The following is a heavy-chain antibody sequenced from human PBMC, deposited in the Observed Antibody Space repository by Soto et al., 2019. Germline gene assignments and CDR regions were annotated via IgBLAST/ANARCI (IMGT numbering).Heavy chain of an antibody. V-gene: IGHV3-53*02. CDR2: IYSGGST. J-gene: IGHJ6*02. CDR3: ARDNYGMDV. Sequence: EVQLVETGGGLIQPGGSLRLSCAASGFTVSSNYMSWVRQAPGKGLEWVSVIYSGGSTYYADSVKGRFTISRNNSQNTLYLQKNSLRAEDNAVYYCARDNYGMDVWGQGTTVTVSS. CDR1: GFTVSSNY.